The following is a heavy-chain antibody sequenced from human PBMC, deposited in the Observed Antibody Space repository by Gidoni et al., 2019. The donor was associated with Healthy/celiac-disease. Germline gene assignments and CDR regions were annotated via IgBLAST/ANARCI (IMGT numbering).Heavy chain of an antibody. CDR3: TTGLTPDDDWDYYGMDV. V-gene: IGHV3-15*01. D-gene: IGHD3-16*01. CDR2: NKSKTDGGTT. Sequence: EVQLVESGGGLVKPAGSLRLSCAASGFTFSNAWLSWVRQAPGKGLEWVGRNKSKTDGGTTDYAAPVKGRFTISRDDSKNTLYLQMNSLKTEDTAVYYCTTGLTPDDDWDYYGMDVWGQGTPVTVSS. CDR1: GFTFSNAW. J-gene: IGHJ6*02.